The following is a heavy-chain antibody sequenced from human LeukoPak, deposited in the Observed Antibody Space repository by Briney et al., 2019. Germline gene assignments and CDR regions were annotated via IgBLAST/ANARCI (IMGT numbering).Heavy chain of an antibody. CDR3: ARQGSSGYYAQSYYYYYGMDV. J-gene: IGHJ6*02. D-gene: IGHD3-22*01. CDR1: GGSFSGYY. V-gene: IGHV4-39*01. CDR2: IYYSGST. Sequence: KPSETLSLTCAVYGGSFSGYYWGWIRQPPGKGLEWIGSIYYSGSTYYNPSLKSRVTISVDTSKNQFSLKLSSVTAADTAVYYCARQGSSGYYAQSYYYYYGMDVWGQGTTVTVSS.